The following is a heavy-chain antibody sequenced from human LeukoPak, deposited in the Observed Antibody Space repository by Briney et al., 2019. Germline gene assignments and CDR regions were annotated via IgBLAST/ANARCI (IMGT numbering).Heavy chain of an antibody. CDR2: ISSSGSTI. V-gene: IGHV3-48*04. Sequence: GGSLRLSCAVSGFTFSNYSMNWVRQAPGKGLEWVSYISSSGSTIYYADSVKGRFTISRDNAKNSLYLQMNSLRAEDTAVYYCAELGITMIGGVWGKGTTVTISS. CDR3: AELGITMIGGV. CDR1: GFTFSNYS. D-gene: IGHD3-10*02. J-gene: IGHJ6*04.